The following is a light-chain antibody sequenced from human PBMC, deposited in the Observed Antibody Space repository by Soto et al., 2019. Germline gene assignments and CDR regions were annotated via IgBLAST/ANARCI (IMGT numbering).Light chain of an antibody. CDR3: QQYNNWSYT. V-gene: IGKV3-15*01. CDR2: GAS. J-gene: IGKJ2*01. Sequence: EIVMTQSPATLSVSPGERATLSCRASQSVSSNLAWYQQKPGQAPRLLIYGASTRATGIPARFSGSGSGTEFTLTISSLQSEDFSVDYCQQYNNWSYTFGQGTRLEIK. CDR1: QSVSSN.